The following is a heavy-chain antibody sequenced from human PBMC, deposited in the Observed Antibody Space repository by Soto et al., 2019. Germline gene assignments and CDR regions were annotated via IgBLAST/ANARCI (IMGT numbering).Heavy chain of an antibody. Sequence: QITLKESGPTLVKPTQTLTLTCTVSGFSLGTSGVGVGWIRQPPGQALEWLALIYWDGDRRYRRYNYRPFLQDRLTITEDTSKNQVVLTMTNMDPLDTATYFCAQRGYVVGATNWFAPWGQGALVTVSS. CDR2: IYWDGDR. D-gene: IGHD2-15*01. J-gene: IGHJ5*02. V-gene: IGHV2-5*02. CDR1: GFSLGTSGVG. CDR3: AQRGYVVGATNWFAP.